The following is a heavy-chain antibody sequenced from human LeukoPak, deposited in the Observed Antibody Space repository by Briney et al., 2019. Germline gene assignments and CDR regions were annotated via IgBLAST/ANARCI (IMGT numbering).Heavy chain of an antibody. D-gene: IGHD3-22*01. CDR3: AIPHYDSSGYEFDY. J-gene: IGHJ4*02. CDR1: GYSFSTYW. Sequence: GESLKISCKGSGYSFSTYWIGWVRQMPGKGLEWMGIIYPGDSDTRYIPSFQGQVTISADKSISTAYLHRSSLKASDTAMYYCAIPHYDSSGYEFDYWGQGTLVTVSS. V-gene: IGHV5-51*01. CDR2: IYPGDSDT.